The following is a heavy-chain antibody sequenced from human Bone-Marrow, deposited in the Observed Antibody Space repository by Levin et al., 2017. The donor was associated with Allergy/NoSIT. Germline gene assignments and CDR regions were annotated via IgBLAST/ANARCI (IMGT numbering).Heavy chain of an antibody. D-gene: IGHD2-15*01. CDR2: IIPMFGTA. J-gene: IGHJ5*02. CDR3: ASLGYCSGGSCFWPNDYGDSDGT. CDR1: GGTFTNYA. Sequence: SVKVSCKASGGTFTNYAINWVRQAPGQGLEWMGGIIPMFGTAFYAEKFKGRVTIIADESTTTSHLELSSLRSEDTAIYYCASLGYCSGGSCFWPNDYGDSDGTWGQGTRVIVSS. V-gene: IGHV1-69*13.